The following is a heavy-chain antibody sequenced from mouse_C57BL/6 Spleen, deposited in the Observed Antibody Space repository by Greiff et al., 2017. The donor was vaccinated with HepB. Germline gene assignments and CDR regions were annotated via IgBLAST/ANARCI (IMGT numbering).Heavy chain of an antibody. CDR2: INPNNGGT. CDR1: GYTFTDYN. V-gene: IGHV1-18*01. Sequence: EVQLQGSGPELVKPGASVKIPCKASGYTFTDYNMDWVKQSHGKSLEWIGDINPNNGGTIYNQKFKGKATLTVDKSSSTAYMELRSLTSEDTAVYYCARRGYDYDEGAWFAYWGQGTLVTVSA. CDR3: ARRGYDYDEGAWFAY. J-gene: IGHJ3*01. D-gene: IGHD2-4*01.